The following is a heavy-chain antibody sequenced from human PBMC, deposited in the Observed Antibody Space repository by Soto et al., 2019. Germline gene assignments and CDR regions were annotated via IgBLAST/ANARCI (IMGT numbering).Heavy chain of an antibody. CDR3: ARQKVVAARQGYYYYMDV. CDR1: GGSISSYY. CDR2: IYYSGST. Sequence: SETLSLTCTVSGGSISSYYWSWIRQPPGKGLEWIGYIYYSGSTNYNPSLKSRVTISVDTSKNQFSLKLSSVTAADTAVYYCARQKVVAARQGYYYYMDVWGKGTTVTVSS. V-gene: IGHV4-59*08. D-gene: IGHD2-15*01. J-gene: IGHJ6*03.